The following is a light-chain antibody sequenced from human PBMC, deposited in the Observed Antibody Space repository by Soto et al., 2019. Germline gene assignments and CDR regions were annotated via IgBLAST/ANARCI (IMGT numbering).Light chain of an antibody. CDR1: QSIINW. J-gene: IGKJ2*01. Sequence: DIRMTHSPVAVPFTKKDRDTITCRASQSIINWLAWYQQKPGTAPKLLIYHASTLESGVPSRFSGSGSGTEFTLTSSSLQPDDLATYYCQQDRINSFGHGTRLE. V-gene: IGKV1-5*01. CDR2: HAS. CDR3: QQDRINS.